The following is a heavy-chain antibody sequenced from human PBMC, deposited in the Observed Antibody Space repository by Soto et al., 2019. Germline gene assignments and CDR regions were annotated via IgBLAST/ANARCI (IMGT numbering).Heavy chain of an antibody. D-gene: IGHD2-21*02. CDR2: INAGNGNT. Sequence: QVQLVQSGAEEKKPGASVKVSCKASGYTFTSYAMHWVRQAPGQRLEWMGRINAGNGNTKYSQKFQGRVTITRDTSASTAYMELSSLRSDDTAVYYCARSIVVVTALDYWGQGTLVTVSS. CDR1: GYTFTSYA. CDR3: ARSIVVVTALDY. J-gene: IGHJ4*02. V-gene: IGHV1-3*05.